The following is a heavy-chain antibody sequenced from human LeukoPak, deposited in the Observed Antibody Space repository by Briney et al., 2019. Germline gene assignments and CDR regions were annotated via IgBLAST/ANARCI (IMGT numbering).Heavy chain of an antibody. Sequence: SVKVSCKASGFTFTNSAMHWVRQARGQRLEWIGWIVVGSGNTKYAQKFQERLTVTWDMSASTTYMELSSLRSEDTAVYFCAADRAVGDTTIWFDPWGQGTPVTVSS. CDR1: GFTFTNSA. V-gene: IGHV1-58*02. J-gene: IGHJ5*02. CDR3: AADRAVGDTTIWFDP. D-gene: IGHD1-26*01. CDR2: IVVGSGNT.